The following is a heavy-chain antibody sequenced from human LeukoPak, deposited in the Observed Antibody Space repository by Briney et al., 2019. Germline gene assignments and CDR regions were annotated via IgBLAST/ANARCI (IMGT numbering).Heavy chain of an antibody. Sequence: PSETLSLTCTVSGGSISSYYWSWIRQPPGKGLEWVGYIYYSGSTNYNPSLKSRVTISVDTSQNQFSLKLSSVTAADTAVYYCARLRYYDCSGYTFDNWGHGTLVTVSS. CDR2: IYYSGST. V-gene: IGHV4-59*08. D-gene: IGHD3-22*01. CDR3: ARLRYYDCSGYTFDN. J-gene: IGHJ4*01. CDR1: GGSISSYY.